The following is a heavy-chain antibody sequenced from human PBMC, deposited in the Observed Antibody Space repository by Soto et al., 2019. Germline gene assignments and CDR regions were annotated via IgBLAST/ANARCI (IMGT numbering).Heavy chain of an antibody. J-gene: IGHJ4*02. V-gene: IGHV1-18*01. CDR3: AREIPRWYYFDY. CDR2: ISAYNGNT. CDR1: GYTFTSYG. Sequence: ASVKVSCKASGYTFTSYGISWVRQAPGQGLEWMGWISAYNGNTDYAQKFQGRVTMTTDTSTTTAYMELRSLRSDDTAVYYCAREIPRWYYFDYWGQGTLVTVSS. D-gene: IGHD2-15*01.